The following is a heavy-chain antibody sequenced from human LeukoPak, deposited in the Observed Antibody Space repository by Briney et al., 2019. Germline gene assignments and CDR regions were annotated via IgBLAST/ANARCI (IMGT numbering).Heavy chain of an antibody. D-gene: IGHD3-9*01. J-gene: IGHJ4*02. CDR2: ISGSGGST. V-gene: IGHV3-23*01. CDR1: GFTFSSYA. Sequence: GGSLRLSCVVSGFTFSSYAMSWVRQAPGKGLEWVSAISGSGGSTYYADSVKGRFTISRDNSKNTLYLQMNSLRAEDTAVYYCAKDRVGGILTGYSFDYWGQGTLVTVSS. CDR3: AKDRVGGILTGYSFDY.